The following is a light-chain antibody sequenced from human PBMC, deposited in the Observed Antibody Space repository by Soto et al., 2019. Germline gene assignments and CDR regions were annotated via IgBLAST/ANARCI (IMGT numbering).Light chain of an antibody. CDR2: SSS. J-gene: IGKJ1*01. CDR3: LQDINYPWT. Sequence: IQMTQSPSSLSASVGDRVTITCRASQGIRNDLGWYQQKPGKAPKRLIYSSSNLQSGVPPRFSGSGSGTDFTLAISSLQPEDSATYYCLQDINYPWTFGQGTKVDIK. V-gene: IGKV1-6*01. CDR1: QGIRND.